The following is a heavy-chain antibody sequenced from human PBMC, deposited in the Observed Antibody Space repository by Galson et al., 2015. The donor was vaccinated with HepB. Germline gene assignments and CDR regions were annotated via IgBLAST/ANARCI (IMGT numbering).Heavy chain of an antibody. D-gene: IGHD4-17*01. J-gene: IGHJ4*02. V-gene: IGHV3-13*04. CDR1: GFTFSSYD. CDR3: ARGTVTTYFDY. Sequence: SLRLSCAASGFTFSSYDMHWVRQATGKGLEWVSAIGTAGNTYYPGSVKGRFTISRENAKNSLYLQMTSLRAGDTAVYYCARGTVTTYFDYWGQGTLVTVSS. CDR2: IGTAGNT.